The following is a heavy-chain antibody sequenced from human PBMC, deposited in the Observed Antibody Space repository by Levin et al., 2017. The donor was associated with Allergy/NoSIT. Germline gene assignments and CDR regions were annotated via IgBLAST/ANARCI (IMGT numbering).Heavy chain of an antibody. V-gene: IGHV3-49*04. Sequence: AGGSLRLSCTGSGFTFGDYAMSWVRQAPGKGLEWVGFIRNKAHGGTTEYAASVKGRLTISRADSKSIAYLQMNSLKTEDTAVYFCARGGPPNYDYNWGSYRDGYFDYWGQGTLVTVSS. CDR1: GFTFGDYA. J-gene: IGHJ4*02. CDR3: ARGGPPNYDYNWGSYRDGYFDY. CDR2: IRNKAHGGTT. D-gene: IGHD3-16*02.